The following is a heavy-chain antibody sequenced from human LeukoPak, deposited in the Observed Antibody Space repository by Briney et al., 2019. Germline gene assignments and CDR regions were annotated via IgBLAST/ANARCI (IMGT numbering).Heavy chain of an antibody. J-gene: IGHJ4*02. Sequence: GGSLRLSCAVSGFTFSSYTMNWVRQAPGKGLEWVSSISGSSSYIYYADSVKGRFTISRHNAKNSLYLQMNSLSAEDTAVYYCARDGSGWSRDYWGQGTLVTVSS. V-gene: IGHV3-21*01. CDR1: GFTFSSYT. CDR2: ISGSSSYI. D-gene: IGHD6-19*01. CDR3: ARDGSGWSRDY.